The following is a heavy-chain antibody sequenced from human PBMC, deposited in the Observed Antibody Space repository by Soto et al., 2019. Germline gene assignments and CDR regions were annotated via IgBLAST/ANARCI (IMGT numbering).Heavy chain of an antibody. CDR2: IYYSGST. J-gene: IGHJ4*02. Sequence: SETLSLTCTVSGGSISSSSYYWGWIRQPPGKGLEWIGSIYYSGSTYYNPSLKSRVTISVDTSKNQFSLKLSSVTAADTAVYYCARQGVDYYDSSAYYYGSFDYWGQGTLVTVSS. CDR3: ARQGVDYYDSSAYYYGSFDY. D-gene: IGHD3-22*01. CDR1: GGSISSSSYY. V-gene: IGHV4-39*01.